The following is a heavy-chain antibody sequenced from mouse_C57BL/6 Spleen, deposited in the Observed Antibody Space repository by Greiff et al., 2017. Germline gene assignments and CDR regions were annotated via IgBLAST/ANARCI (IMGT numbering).Heavy chain of an antibody. Sequence: QVQLKQPGAELVMPGASVKLSCKASGYTFTSYWMHWVKQRPGQGLEWIGEIDPSDSYTNYNQKFKGKSTLTVDKSSSTAYMQLSSLTAEDSAVYYCARLDYYGSSYSYYFDYWGQGTTLTVSS. J-gene: IGHJ2*01. CDR3: ARLDYYGSSYSYYFDY. V-gene: IGHV1-69*01. CDR2: IDPSDSYT. D-gene: IGHD1-1*01. CDR1: GYTFTSYW.